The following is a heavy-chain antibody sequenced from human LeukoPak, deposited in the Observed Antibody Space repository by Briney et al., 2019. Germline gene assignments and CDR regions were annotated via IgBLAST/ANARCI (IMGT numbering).Heavy chain of an antibody. J-gene: IGHJ4*02. D-gene: IGHD6-25*01. CDR1: GGSILSTNW. V-gene: IGHV4-4*02. CDR3: ARESAAFSPFGF. Sequence: SGTLSLTCAVSGGSILSTNWWSWVRQPPGRGLEWIGEVHLSGASNYNPSLKSRVNMSIDKSRNQLSLELTSVTAADTAIYYCARESAAFSPFGFWGQGTLVTVSS. CDR2: VHLSGAS.